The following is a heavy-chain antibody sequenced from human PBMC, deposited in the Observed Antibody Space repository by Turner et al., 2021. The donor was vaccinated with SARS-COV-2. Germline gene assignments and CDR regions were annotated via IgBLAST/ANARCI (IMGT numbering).Heavy chain of an antibody. CDR2: IDGSSSTI. J-gene: IGHJ4*02. Sequence: EVHLVESGGGLVQPGGSLRLSCVASGFTFSTYSMNWVRQAPGKGLEWVSYIDGSSSTIYYADSVKGRFTISRDNAKNSLYLQMNSLRADDTAVYYCASPFDYWGQGTLVTVSS. CDR3: ASPFDY. CDR1: GFTFSTYS. V-gene: IGHV3-48*01.